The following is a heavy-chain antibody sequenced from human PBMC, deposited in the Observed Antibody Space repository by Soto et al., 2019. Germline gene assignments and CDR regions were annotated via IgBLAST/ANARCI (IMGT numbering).Heavy chain of an antibody. Sequence: WGSLLLSCATSVFTFSIYAMHWVRQAPGKGLEWVAVISYDGSNKYYADSVKGRFTISRDNSKNTLYLQMNSLRAEDTAVYYCARSKQWLVHLLGAFDIWGQGTMVTVSS. V-gene: IGHV3-30-3*01. CDR3: ARSKQWLVHLLGAFDI. CDR2: ISYDGSNK. CDR1: VFTFSIYA. J-gene: IGHJ3*02. D-gene: IGHD6-19*01.